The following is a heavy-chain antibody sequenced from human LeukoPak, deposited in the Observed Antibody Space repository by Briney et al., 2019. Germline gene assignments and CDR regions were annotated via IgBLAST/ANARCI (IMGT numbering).Heavy chain of an antibody. Sequence: GGSLRLSCAASGFTFSGYAMTWVRQAPGKGLEWVAFIRYDGSNKYYADSVKGRFTISRDNSKNTLYLQMNSLRAEDTAVYYCAKTATMVRGALYYYYYMDVWGKGTTVTVSS. V-gene: IGHV3-30*02. CDR1: GFTFSGYA. CDR3: AKTATMVRGALYYYYYMDV. CDR2: IRYDGSNK. D-gene: IGHD3-10*01. J-gene: IGHJ6*03.